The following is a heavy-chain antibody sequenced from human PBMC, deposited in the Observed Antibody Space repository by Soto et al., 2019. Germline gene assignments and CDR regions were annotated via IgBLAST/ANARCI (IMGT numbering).Heavy chain of an antibody. CDR1: GFTFSPHA. Sequence: EVQLVESGGGLVKPGGSLRLSCEGSGFTFSPHAMNWVPQAPGKGLEWVSSISNFNNYIFYADSVKGRFTISRDNAKNSVYLQMNNLRDEDTAVYYCARGIASSFYYSDYWGHGTQVTVSS. D-gene: IGHD2-2*01. CDR2: ISNFNNYI. CDR3: ARGIASSFYYSDY. J-gene: IGHJ4*01. V-gene: IGHV3-21*01.